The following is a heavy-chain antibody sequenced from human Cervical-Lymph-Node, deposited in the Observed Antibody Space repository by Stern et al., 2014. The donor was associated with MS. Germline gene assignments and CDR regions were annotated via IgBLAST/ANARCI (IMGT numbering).Heavy chain of an antibody. CDR3: ARQRYFDY. CDR2: IFPGGSDI. Sequence: EVHLVESGPEVKRPGESLKISCQASGYTFTSYWIGWVRQMPGKGLEWIAIIFPGGSDIKYSPSFQAQVPISADNPSSTPYLQWNNLKASDTAIYYCARQRYFDYWGQGTLVTVSA. J-gene: IGHJ4*02. V-gene: IGHV5-51*01. CDR1: GYTFTSYW.